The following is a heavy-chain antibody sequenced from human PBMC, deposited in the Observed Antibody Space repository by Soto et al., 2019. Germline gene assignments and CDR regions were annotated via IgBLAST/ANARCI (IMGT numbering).Heavy chain of an antibody. J-gene: IGHJ3*02. Sequence: QAQLVQSGAEMTKPGASVKVSCKATGYTFSAYTMNWVRQAPGQSLEWMGWINAGSGNTKYSQNFQGRVSITRDTSASTVYMERTGLTSEDTAVYYCARDTETLGPRANDALDIWGQGTMVTVSS. D-gene: IGHD3-3*02. CDR2: INAGSGNT. V-gene: IGHV1-3*01. CDR1: GYTFSAYT. CDR3: ARDTETLGPRANDALDI.